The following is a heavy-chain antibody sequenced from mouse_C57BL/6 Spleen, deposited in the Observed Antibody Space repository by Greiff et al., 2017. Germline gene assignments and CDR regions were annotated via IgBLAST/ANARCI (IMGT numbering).Heavy chain of an antibody. V-gene: IGHV1-84*01. CDR2: IYPGSGNT. CDR1: GYTFTDYY. J-gene: IGHJ4*01. CDR3: ARDDRAHAMDY. Sequence: LQQPGPELVKPGASVKLSCKASGYTFTDYYINWVKQRPGQGLEWIGWIYPGSGNTKYNEKFKGKATLTVDTSSSTAYMQLSSLTSEDSAVYCCARDDRAHAMDYWGQGTSVTVSS. D-gene: IGHD3-3*01.